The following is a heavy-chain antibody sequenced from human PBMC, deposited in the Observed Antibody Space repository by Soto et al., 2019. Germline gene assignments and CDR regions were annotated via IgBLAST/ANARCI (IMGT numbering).Heavy chain of an antibody. CDR1: GFTFSSYA. CDR3: ARGQLPAATTYFDF. Sequence: GGSLRLSCAASGFTFSSYAIHWVRQAPGKGLEWVAIIWFDGSNKYYADSVKGRFSISRDNSKNALFLQMDSLRAEDTAVYYCARGQLPAATTYFDFWGQGTLVTVSS. CDR2: IWFDGSNK. V-gene: IGHV3-33*01. D-gene: IGHD2-15*01. J-gene: IGHJ4*02.